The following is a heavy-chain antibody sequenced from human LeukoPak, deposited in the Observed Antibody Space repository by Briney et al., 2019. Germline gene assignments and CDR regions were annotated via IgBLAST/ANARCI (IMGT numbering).Heavy chain of an antibody. V-gene: IGHV4-59*01. Sequence: PSETLSLTCTVSGGSISTYYWSWIRQPPGKGLEWIGYIYYTGSTEHNPSLKSRVTLSVDTSKNQFSLRLNSVTAADTAVYCCARSYGSGNYFDYWGQGTLVTVSS. CDR2: IYYTGST. CDR1: GGSISTYY. CDR3: ARSYGSGNYFDY. D-gene: IGHD3-10*01. J-gene: IGHJ4*02.